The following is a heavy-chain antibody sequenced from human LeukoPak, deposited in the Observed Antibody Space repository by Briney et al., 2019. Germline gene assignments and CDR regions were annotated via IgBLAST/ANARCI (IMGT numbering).Heavy chain of an antibody. Sequence: KPSETLSLTCTVSGASISNYYWTWIRPPAGKGLEWIGRVYTSGTTNYNPSLKSRVTMSVDTSKNQFSLKLSSVTAADTAVYYCARNIPGSGYGTPDYWGRGTLVTVSS. CDR1: GASISNYY. J-gene: IGHJ4*02. V-gene: IGHV4-4*07. D-gene: IGHD5-12*01. CDR3: ARNIPGSGYGTPDY. CDR2: VYTSGTT.